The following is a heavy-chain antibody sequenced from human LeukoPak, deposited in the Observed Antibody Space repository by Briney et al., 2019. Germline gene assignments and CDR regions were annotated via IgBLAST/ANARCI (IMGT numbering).Heavy chain of an antibody. J-gene: IGHJ4*02. CDR2: IYYSGST. V-gene: IGHV4-30-2*03. CDR1: GGSISSGDYY. CDR3: ARQGLIAVAENFDY. Sequence: PSQTLSLTCTVSGGSISSGDYYWSWIRQPPGKGLEWIGSIYYSGSTYYNPSLKSRVTISVDTSKNQFSLKLSSVTAADTAVYYCARQGLIAVAENFDYWGQGTLVTVSS. D-gene: IGHD6-19*01.